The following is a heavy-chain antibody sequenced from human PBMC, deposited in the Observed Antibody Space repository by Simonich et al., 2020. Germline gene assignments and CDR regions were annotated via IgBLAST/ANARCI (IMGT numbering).Heavy chain of an antibody. J-gene: IGHJ3*02. CDR3: ARARLYSSSHAFDI. CDR1: GSTFTGYF. CDR2: TNPKRGGT. D-gene: IGHD6-6*01. Sequence: QVQLVQSGAEVKKPGASVKVSCKASGSTFTGYFMQWVRQAPGQGLERVGGTNPKRGGTNYAQKCQGRGTMTRDTSISTAYMELSRLRSDDTAVYYCARARLYSSSHAFDIWGQGIMVTVSS. V-gene: IGHV1-2*02.